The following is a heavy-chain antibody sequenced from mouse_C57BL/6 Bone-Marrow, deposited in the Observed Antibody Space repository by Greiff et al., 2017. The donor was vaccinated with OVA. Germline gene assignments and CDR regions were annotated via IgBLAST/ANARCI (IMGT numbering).Heavy chain of an antibody. Sequence: VQLKESGGGLVKPGGSLKLSCAASGFTFSDYGMHWVRQAPEKGLEWVAYISSGSSTIYYADTVKGRFTISRDNAKNTLFLQMTSLRSEDTAMYYCARGGTAQALDYWGQGTTLTVSS. J-gene: IGHJ2*01. CDR2: ISSGSSTI. V-gene: IGHV5-17*01. CDR1: GFTFSDYG. D-gene: IGHD3-2*02. CDR3: ARGGTAQALDY.